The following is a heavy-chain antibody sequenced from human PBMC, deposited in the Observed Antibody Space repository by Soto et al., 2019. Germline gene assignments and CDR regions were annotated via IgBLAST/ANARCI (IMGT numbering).Heavy chain of an antibody. D-gene: IGHD6-13*01. J-gene: IGHJ5*01. V-gene: IGHV1-18*01. CDR2: ISAYNGNT. CDR1: GYTFTSYG. Sequence: ASVKVSCKASGYTFTSYGISWVRHAPGQGLEWMGWISAYNGNTNYAQKLQGRVTMTTDTSTSTAYMELRSLRSDDTAVYYCARVTGYSSSGYGKFWFDSSAQGTLVTVSS. CDR3: ARVTGYSSSGYGKFWFDS.